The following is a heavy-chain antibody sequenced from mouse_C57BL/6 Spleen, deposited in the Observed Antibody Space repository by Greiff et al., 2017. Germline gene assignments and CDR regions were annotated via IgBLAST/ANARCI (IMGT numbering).Heavy chain of an antibody. CDR3: ERITSVEGPWFAY. J-gene: IGHJ3*01. CDR2: IDPEDGET. D-gene: IGHD1-1*01. Sequence: VQLQQSGAELVKPGASVKLSCTASGFNIKDYYMHWVKQRTEQGLEWIGRIDPEDGETKYAQKFQGKATITADTSSNTAYLQLSSLTSEDTAVYYCERITSVEGPWFAYWGKGPLVTVSA. CDR1: GFNIKDYY. V-gene: IGHV14-2*01.